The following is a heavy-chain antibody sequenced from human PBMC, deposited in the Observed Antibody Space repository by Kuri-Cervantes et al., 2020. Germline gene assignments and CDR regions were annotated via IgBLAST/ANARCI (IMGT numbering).Heavy chain of an antibody. CDR1: GFIFRIYG. J-gene: IGHJ4*02. D-gene: IGHD5-18*01. Sequence: GGSLRLSCEASGFIFRIYGMNWVRQAPGKGLEWVSYISSGTNNIYYADSVKGRFTISRDNAMNSLYLQMNSLRAEDTAVYYCARGGSYTFGPLVDWGQGTLVTVSS. CDR3: ARGGSYTFGPLVD. V-gene: IGHV3-48*04. CDR2: ISSGTNNI.